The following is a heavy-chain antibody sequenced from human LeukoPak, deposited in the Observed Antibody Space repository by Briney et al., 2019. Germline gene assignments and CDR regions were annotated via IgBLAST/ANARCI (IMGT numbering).Heavy chain of an antibody. CDR3: ARSTVTTSLDYFDY. V-gene: IGHV1-2*02. CDR2: INPNSGGT. Sequence: ASVKVSCKASGYTFTGYYMHWVRQAPGQGLEWMGWINPNSGGTNYAQKFQGRVTMTRDTSISTAYMELSRLRSDDTAVYYCARSTVTTSLDYFDYWGQGTLVTVSS. D-gene: IGHD4-17*01. J-gene: IGHJ4*02. CDR1: GYTFTGYY.